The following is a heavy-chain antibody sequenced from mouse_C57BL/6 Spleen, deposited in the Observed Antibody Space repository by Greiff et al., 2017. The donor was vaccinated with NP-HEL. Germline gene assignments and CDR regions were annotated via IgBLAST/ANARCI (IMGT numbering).Heavy chain of an antibody. D-gene: IGHD2-3*01. CDR2: ISSGGDYI. J-gene: IGHJ4*01. V-gene: IGHV5-9-1*02. CDR3: TRDGYYPYAMDY. Sequence: EVQLVESGEGLVKPGGSLKLSCAASGFTFSSYAMSWVRQTPEKRLEWVAYISSGGDYIYYADTVKGRFTISRDNARNTLYLQMSSLKSEDTAMYYCTRDGYYPYAMDYWGQGTSVTVSS. CDR1: GFTFSSYA.